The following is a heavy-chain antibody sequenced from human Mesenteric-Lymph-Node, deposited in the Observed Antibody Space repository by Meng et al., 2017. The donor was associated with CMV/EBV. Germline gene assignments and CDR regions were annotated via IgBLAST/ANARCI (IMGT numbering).Heavy chain of an antibody. Sequence: GVHGGSLSGYYWRWVRQPPGKGLEWIGKMDHSGGTSYNPSLKSRVTISVDSSRNQFSLRLTSVTAADTAVYYCARGEWFGESLTYYWGKGTLVTVSS. V-gene: IGHV4-34*01. CDR2: MDHSGGT. CDR3: ARGEWFGESLTYY. J-gene: IGHJ4*02. D-gene: IGHD3-10*01. CDR1: GGSLSGYY.